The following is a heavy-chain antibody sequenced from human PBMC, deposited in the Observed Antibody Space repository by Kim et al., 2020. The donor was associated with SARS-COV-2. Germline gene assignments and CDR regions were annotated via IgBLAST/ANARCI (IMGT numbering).Heavy chain of an antibody. CDR2: ISAYNGNT. D-gene: IGHD3-10*01. CDR3: ARDLYYYGSGSSPTVNY. V-gene: IGHV1-18*01. CDR1: GYTFTSYG. J-gene: IGHJ4*02. Sequence: ASVKVSCKASGYTFTSYGISWVRQAPGQGLEWMGWISAYNGNTNYAQKLQGRVTMTTDTSTSTAYMELRSLRSDDTAVYYCARDLYYYGSGSSPTVNYWGQGTLVTVSS.